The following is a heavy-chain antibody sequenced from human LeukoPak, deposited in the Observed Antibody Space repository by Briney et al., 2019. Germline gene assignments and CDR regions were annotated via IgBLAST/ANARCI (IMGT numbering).Heavy chain of an antibody. V-gene: IGHV4-34*01. J-gene: IGHJ5*02. CDR3: ARVHSSSWYLHSFNWFDP. CDR1: GGSFSGYY. Sequence: SETLSLTCAVYGGSFSGYYWSWIRQPPGKGLEWIGEINHSGSTNYNPSLKSRVTISVDTSKNQFSLKLSSVTAADTAVYYCARVHSSSWYLHSFNWFDPWGQGTLVTVSS. D-gene: IGHD6-13*01. CDR2: INHSGST.